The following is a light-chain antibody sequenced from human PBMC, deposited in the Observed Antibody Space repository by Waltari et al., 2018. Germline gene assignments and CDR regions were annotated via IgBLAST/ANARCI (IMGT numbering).Light chain of an antibody. CDR1: QSIGNY. CDR2: SAS. V-gene: IGKV1-39*01. CDR3: QQRSNWIT. Sequence: DIQVTQSPPPLSAPVGHRVSITCRASQSIGNYLNWYPQKPGKAPKPLIYSASSLQSGVPSRFSGSGSGKDFTLTISSLEPEDFAVYYCQQRSNWITFGPGTKVDIK. J-gene: IGKJ3*01.